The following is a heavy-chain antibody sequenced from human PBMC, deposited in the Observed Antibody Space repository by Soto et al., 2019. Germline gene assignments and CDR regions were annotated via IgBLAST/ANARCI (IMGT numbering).Heavy chain of an antibody. CDR1: GFTFSTYS. CDR3: ARGGSSSDNGMDV. D-gene: IGHD6-6*01. V-gene: IGHV3-48*02. J-gene: IGHJ6*02. Sequence: VQLVESGGGLVQPGGSLILSCEASGFTFSTYSMNWVRQAPGKGLEWVSYISSRSYTIYYVDSVKGRFTISRDNAKNSLYLQMNSLRDEDTAVYYCARGGSSSDNGMDVWGQGTTVTVSS. CDR2: ISSRSYTI.